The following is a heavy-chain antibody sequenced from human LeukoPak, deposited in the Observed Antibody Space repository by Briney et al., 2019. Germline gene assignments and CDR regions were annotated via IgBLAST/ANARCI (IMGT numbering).Heavy chain of an antibody. CDR3: ARARPPLYYYDSSGYLDY. D-gene: IGHD3-22*01. Sequence: GESLSLSCVASGFTFSWYSMHWVRQAPGKGLEWVSSVTSSSTYVHYGDSVKGRFTISRDNAKNSLYLQMNSLRAEDTAVYYCARARPPLYYYDSSGYLDYWGQGTLVTVSS. V-gene: IGHV3-21*01. J-gene: IGHJ4*02. CDR2: VTSSSTYV. CDR1: GFTFSWYS.